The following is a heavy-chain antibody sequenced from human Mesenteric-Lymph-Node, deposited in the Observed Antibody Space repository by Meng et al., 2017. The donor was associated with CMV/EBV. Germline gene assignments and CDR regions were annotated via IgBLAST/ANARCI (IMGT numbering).Heavy chain of an antibody. CDR3: ARRYWGAWGMDV. CDR1: GFTVSSNY. CDR2: IFSGGNT. J-gene: IGHJ6*02. V-gene: IGHV3-53*01. Sequence: GESLKLSCAASGFTVSSNYMSWVRQAPGKGLEWVSIIFSGGNTYYAGSVKGRFTVSRDNSKNTLYLQMNSLRAEDTAVYHCARRYWGAWGMDVWGQGTTVTVSS. D-gene: IGHD2-21*01.